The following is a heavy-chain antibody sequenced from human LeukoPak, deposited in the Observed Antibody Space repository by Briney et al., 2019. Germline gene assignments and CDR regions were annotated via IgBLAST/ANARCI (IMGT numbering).Heavy chain of an antibody. D-gene: IGHD3-3*01. CDR1: GGSFSGYS. J-gene: IGHJ6*02. Sequence: SETLSLTCAVYGGSFSGYSWSWIRQPPGKGLEWIGYIYHSGSTYYNPSLKSRVTISVDTSKNQFSLKLSSVTAADTAVYYCARGTLRFLEWLAIGPDYYYGMDVWGQGTTVTVSS. CDR2: IYHSGST. CDR3: ARGTLRFLEWLAIGPDYYYGMDV. V-gene: IGHV4-34*01.